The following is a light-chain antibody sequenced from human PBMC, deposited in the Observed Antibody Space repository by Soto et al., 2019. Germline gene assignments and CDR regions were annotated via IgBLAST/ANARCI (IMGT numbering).Light chain of an antibody. Sequence: IVVAHSPFALSLSPRERATLSCRASQSVSSNYLAWYQQKPGQAPRLLIFGASSRATGIPDRFSGSGSGTDFTLTISRLEPEDFAVYYCQQYGNSLWTFGQGTKVDNK. CDR3: QQYGNSLWT. CDR2: GAS. CDR1: QSVSSNY. V-gene: IGKV3-20*01. J-gene: IGKJ1*01.